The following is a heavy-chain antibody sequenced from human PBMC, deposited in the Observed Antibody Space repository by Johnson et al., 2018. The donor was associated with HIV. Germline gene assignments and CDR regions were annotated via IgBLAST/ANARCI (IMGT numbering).Heavy chain of an antibody. J-gene: IGHJ3*02. Sequence: VQLVESGGGLVQPGGSLRLSCAASGFAFSSYAMTWVRQAPGKGLEWVSAISGSGGSTYYADSVKGRFTISRDNSKNTLYLQMNSLRAEDTAVYYCAKDRMYDDGDYGGACDSWGQGTMVTVSS. CDR1: GFAFSSYA. CDR2: ISGSGGST. CDR3: AKDRMYDDGDYGGACDS. V-gene: IGHV3-23*04. D-gene: IGHD4-17*01.